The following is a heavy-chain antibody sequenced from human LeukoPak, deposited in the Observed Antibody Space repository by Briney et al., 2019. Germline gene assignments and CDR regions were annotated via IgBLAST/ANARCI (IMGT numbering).Heavy chain of an antibody. Sequence: GGSLRLSCAASGFTFSDYYMSWIRQAPGKGLEGVAYISSSSSYTNYADSVKGRFTISRDNAKNSLYLQMNSLRAEDTAVYYCARRIVAAGTQSWFDPRGQGTLVTVSS. CDR2: ISSSSSYT. J-gene: IGHJ5*02. V-gene: IGHV3-11*06. CDR1: GFTFSDYY. D-gene: IGHD6-13*01. CDR3: ARRIVAAGTQSWFDP.